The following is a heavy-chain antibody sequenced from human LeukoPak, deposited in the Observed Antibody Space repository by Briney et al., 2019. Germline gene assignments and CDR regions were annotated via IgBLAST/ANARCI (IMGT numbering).Heavy chain of an antibody. CDR2: IRSKANSYAT. D-gene: IGHD2-15*01. CDR1: GFTFSGSA. Sequence: GGSLGLSCAASGFTFSGSAMHWVRQASGKGLEWVGRIRSKANSYATAYAASVKGRFTISRDDSKNTAYLQMNSLKTEDTAVYFCTRRLVDGYCRGGSCYWDWFDPWGQGTLVTVSS. J-gene: IGHJ5*02. V-gene: IGHV3-73*01. CDR3: TRRLVDGYCRGGSCYWDWFDP.